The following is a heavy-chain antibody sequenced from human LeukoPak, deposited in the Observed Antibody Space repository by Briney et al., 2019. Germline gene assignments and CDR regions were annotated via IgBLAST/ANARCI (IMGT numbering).Heavy chain of an antibody. CDR2: IYYSGST. CDR1: GGSISSSSYY. D-gene: IGHD3-3*01. V-gene: IGHV4-39*01. J-gene: IGHJ6*04. Sequence: TPSETLSLTCTVSGGSISSSSYYWGWIRQPPGKGLEWSGSIYYSGSTYYNPSLKSRVTISVDTSKNQFSLKLSSVTAADTAVYYCARLPITIFGVVIPDVWGKGTTVTVSS. CDR3: ARLPITIFGVVIPDV.